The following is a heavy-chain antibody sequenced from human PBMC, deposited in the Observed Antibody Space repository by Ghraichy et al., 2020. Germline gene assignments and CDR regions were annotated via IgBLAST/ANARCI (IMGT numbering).Heavy chain of an antibody. V-gene: IGHV2-26*01. CDR2: IFSNDEK. J-gene: IGHJ3*02. CDR3: ARIATPDLDAAGYDAFDI. CDR1: GFSLSNARMG. D-gene: IGHD6-13*01. Sequence: VKPTETLTLTCTVSGFSLSNARMGVSWIRQPPGKALEWLAHIFSNDEKSYSTSLKSRLTISKDTSKSQVVLTMTNMDPVDTATYYCARIATPDLDAAGYDAFDIWGQGTMVTVSS.